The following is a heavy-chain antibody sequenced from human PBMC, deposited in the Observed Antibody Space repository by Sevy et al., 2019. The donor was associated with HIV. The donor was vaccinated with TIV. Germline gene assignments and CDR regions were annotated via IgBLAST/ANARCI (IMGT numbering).Heavy chain of an antibody. CDR3: ARQTPLPRAMIVVVGHLDY. V-gene: IGHV4-39*01. J-gene: IGHJ4*02. CDR1: GGSISSSSYY. Sequence: SETLSLTCTVSGGSISSSSYYWGWIRQPPGKGLEWIGSIYYSGSTYYNPSLKSRVTISVDTSKNQFSLKLSSVTAADTAVYYCARQTPLPRAMIVVVGHLDYWGQGTLVTVSS. D-gene: IGHD3-22*01. CDR2: IYYSGST.